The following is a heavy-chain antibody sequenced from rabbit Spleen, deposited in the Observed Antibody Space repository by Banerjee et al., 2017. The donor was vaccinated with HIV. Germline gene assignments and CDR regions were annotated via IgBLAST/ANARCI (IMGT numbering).Heavy chain of an antibody. J-gene: IGHJ4*01. CDR3: ARGYSSGYHNYVEAFNL. Sequence: QEQLVESGGGLVQPEGSLTLTCTASGFDFSSYYYICWVRQAPGKGLELIACIYTTSDSTWYASWVNGQFTISRSTSLNTVDLRMTTLTAADTATYFCARGYSSGYHNYVEAFNLWGKGTLVTVS. D-gene: IGHD1-1*01. V-gene: IGHV1S43*01. CDR2: IYTTSDST. CDR1: GFDFSSYYY.